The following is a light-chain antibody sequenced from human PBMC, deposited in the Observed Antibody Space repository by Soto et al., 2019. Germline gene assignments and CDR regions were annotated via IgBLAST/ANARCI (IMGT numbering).Light chain of an antibody. V-gene: IGLV2-14*03. CDR1: SSDIGGYNY. CDR3: CSYTSSSTLV. Sequence: QSALTQPASVSGSPGQSIIISCSGTSSDIGGYNYVSWYQQHPGKAPKLMIYDVTNGPSGVSNRFSGSKSGITASLTISGLQAEDEADYYCCSYTSSSTLVFGGGTKLTVL. CDR2: DVT. J-gene: IGLJ2*01.